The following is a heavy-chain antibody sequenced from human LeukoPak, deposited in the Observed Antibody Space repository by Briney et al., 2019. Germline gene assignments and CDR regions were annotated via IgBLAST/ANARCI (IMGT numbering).Heavy chain of an antibody. J-gene: IGHJ4*02. V-gene: IGHV3-53*01. CDR2: IYKDGSP. CDR1: GFIVSESY. D-gene: IGHD3-22*01. CDR3: ATRYFYIGSRYYYGYFFDY. Sequence: GSLRLSCAASGFIVSESYMGWVRQAPGKGLEWVSVIYKDGSPHYADSAKGRFTISRDSSKNALYLQMNSLRAEDTAVYYCATRYFYIGSRYYYGYFFDYWGQGTLVTVSS.